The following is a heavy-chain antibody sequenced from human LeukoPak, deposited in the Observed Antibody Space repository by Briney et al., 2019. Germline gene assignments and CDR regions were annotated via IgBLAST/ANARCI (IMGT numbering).Heavy chain of an antibody. D-gene: IGHD6-19*01. CDR3: AKDLIAVAGKLDY. CDR1: GFTFSHYA. CDR2: ISGGST. V-gene: IGHV3-23*01. Sequence: PGGSLRLSCAASGFTFSHYAMSWVRQAPGKGLEWVSSISGGSTYYADSVKGRFTISRDNSKNTLYLQMNSLRAEDTAVYYCAKDLIAVAGKLDYWGQGTLVTVSS. J-gene: IGHJ4*02.